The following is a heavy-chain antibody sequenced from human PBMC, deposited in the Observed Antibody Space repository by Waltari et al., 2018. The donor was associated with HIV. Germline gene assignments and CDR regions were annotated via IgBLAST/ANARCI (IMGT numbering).Heavy chain of an antibody. Sequence: EVPLVASGGGLVQPGGSLRLSCAASGFTFSSYAMSWVRQAPGKGLEWVSASSGSGGSTYYADSVKGRFTISRDNSKNTLYLQMNSLRAEDTAVYYCATGGYYYYYMDVWGKGTTVTVSS. J-gene: IGHJ6*03. V-gene: IGHV3-23*04. D-gene: IGHD3-10*01. CDR3: ATGGYYYYYMDV. CDR2: SSGSGGST. CDR1: GFTFSSYA.